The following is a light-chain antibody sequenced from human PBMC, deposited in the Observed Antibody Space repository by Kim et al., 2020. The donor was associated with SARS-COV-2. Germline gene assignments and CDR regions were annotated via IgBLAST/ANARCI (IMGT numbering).Light chain of an antibody. CDR1: RSNVGPYNF. J-gene: IGLJ3*02. CDR3: SSYIRASSFA. CDR2: GVN. V-gene: IGLV2-14*04. Sequence: GQSITIPCTGTRSNVGPYNFVSWYQQHPGKAPKLMIYGVNRRPSGVSYRFSGSKSGNTASLTISGLQAEDEADYYCSSYIRASSFAFGGGTQLTVL.